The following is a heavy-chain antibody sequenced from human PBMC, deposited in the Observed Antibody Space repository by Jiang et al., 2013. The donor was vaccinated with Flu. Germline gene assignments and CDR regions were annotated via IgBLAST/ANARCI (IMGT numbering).Heavy chain of an antibody. CDR1: GGSISSSSYY. CDR3: ARDYYDFWSGYYTGFRPDY. CDR2: IYYSGST. J-gene: IGHJ4*02. V-gene: IGHV4-39*07. D-gene: IGHD3-3*01. Sequence: LLKPSETLSLTCTVSGGSISSSSYYWGWIRQPPGKGLEWIGSIYYSGSTYYNPSLKSRVTISVDTSKNQFSLKLSSVTAADTAVYYCARDYYDFWSGYYTGFRPDYWGQGTLVTVSS.